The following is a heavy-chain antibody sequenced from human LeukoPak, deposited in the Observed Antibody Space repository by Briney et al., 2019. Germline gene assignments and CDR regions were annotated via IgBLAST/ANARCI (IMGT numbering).Heavy chain of an antibody. CDR1: GGSFSGYY. J-gene: IGHJ6*03. V-gene: IGHV4-34*01. CDR2: INHSGST. D-gene: IGHD3-3*01. Sequence: SETLSLTCAVYGGSFSGYYWSWIRQPPGKGLEWIGEINHSGSTNYNPSLKSRVTISVDTSKNQFSLKLSSVTAADTAVYYCARGGQVLRFLEWLHRPPYYMDVWGKGTTVTVSS. CDR3: ARGGQVLRFLEWLHRPPYYMDV.